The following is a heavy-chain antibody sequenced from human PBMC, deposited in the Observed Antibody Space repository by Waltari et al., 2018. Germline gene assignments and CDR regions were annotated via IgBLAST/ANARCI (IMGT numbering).Heavy chain of an antibody. J-gene: IGHJ4*02. V-gene: IGHV3-30*01. D-gene: IGHD2-15*01. CDR3: GREGGTSGYSGYLDT. Sequence: QVQLVESGGGVVQPGRSLRLSCAAPAFTYRTSIIHWVRQAPGKGLEWVAAISYDGFSKYYADSVKGRFSIGRDDSQNTVYLQANSLTTEDTAVYYCGREGGTSGYSGYLDTWGQGTLVTVSS. CDR2: ISYDGFSK. CDR1: AFTYRTSI.